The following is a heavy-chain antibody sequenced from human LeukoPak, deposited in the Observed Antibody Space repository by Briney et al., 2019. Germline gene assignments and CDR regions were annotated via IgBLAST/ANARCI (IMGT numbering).Heavy chain of an antibody. Sequence: ASVKVSCKASGYTFTSYGISWVRQAPGQGLEWVGWISAYNGNTNYAQKLQGRVTMTTDTSTSTAYMELRSLRSDDTAVYYCAGAIVGATDDAFDIWGQGTMVTVSS. J-gene: IGHJ3*02. CDR1: GYTFTSYG. V-gene: IGHV1-18*01. D-gene: IGHD1-26*01. CDR3: AGAIVGATDDAFDI. CDR2: ISAYNGNT.